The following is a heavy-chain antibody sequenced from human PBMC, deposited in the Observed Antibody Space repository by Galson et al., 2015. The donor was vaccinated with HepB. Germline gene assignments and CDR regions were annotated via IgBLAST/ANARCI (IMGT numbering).Heavy chain of an antibody. CDR1: GFLFNVEA. D-gene: IGHD3/OR15-3a*01. Sequence: SLRLSCAASGFLFNVEAMYWVRRAPDKGLEFVAATSSDDNTKYYAHDVKGRFTISTDNSKNTSYMQMNSLRLEDTGLYYCAKDWGLGVWGQGTTGTVSS. CDR3: AKDWGLGV. CDR2: TSSDDNTK. J-gene: IGHJ6*02. V-gene: IGHV3-30*01.